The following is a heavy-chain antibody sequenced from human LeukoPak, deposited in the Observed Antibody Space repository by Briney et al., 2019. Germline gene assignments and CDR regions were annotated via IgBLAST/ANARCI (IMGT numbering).Heavy chain of an antibody. CDR1: GGTFSSYA. D-gene: IGHD3-3*01. V-gene: IGHV1-69*13. CDR2: IIPIFGTA. CDR3: ARVGYDFWSGYSNNWFDP. Sequence: ASVKVSCKASGGTFSSYAISWVRQAPGQGLEWMGGIIPIFGTANYAQKFQGRVTITADESTSTAYMELSSLRSEDTAVYYCARVGYDFWSGYSNNWFDPWGQGTLVTVSS. J-gene: IGHJ5*02.